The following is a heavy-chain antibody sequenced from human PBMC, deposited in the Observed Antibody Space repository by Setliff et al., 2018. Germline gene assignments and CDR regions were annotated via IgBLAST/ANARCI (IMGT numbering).Heavy chain of an antibody. CDR2: MNPNNGKT. V-gene: IGHV1-8*02. J-gene: IGHJ3*02. Sequence: ASVKVSCKASGYTFTAYNINWVRQATGQGLELMRWMNPNNGKTGYIQKLQGGVTMTRSTSISTVYMELSSLRPEDTAVYYCAEGLRGNDAFDIWGQGTMVTVSS. CDR1: GYTFTAYN. CDR3: AEGLRGNDAFDI. D-gene: IGHD5-12*01.